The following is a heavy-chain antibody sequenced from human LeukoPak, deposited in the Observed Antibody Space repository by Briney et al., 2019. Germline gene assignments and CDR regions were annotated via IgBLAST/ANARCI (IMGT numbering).Heavy chain of an antibody. CDR2: IIPIFGTA. V-gene: IGHV1-69*05. CDR1: GGTFSSYA. J-gene: IGHJ3*02. Sequence: SVKVSCKASGGTFSSYAISWVRQAPGQGLEWMGGIIPIFGTANYAQKFQGRVTITTDESTSTAHMELSSLRSEDTAVYYCARAPCGGDCYSGAFDIWGQGTMVTVSS. D-gene: IGHD2-21*02. CDR3: ARAPCGGDCYSGAFDI.